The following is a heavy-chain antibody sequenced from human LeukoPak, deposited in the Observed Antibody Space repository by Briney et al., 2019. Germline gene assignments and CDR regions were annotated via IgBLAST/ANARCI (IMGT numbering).Heavy chain of an antibody. Sequence: SETLSLTCAVYGGSFSGYYWSWIRQPPGKGLEWIGEINHSGSTNYNPSLKSRATISVDTSKNQFSLKLSSVTAADTAVYYCARVGHGDYESAWFDPWGQGTLVTVSS. CDR3: ARVGHGDYESAWFDP. CDR2: INHSGST. CDR1: GGSFSGYY. D-gene: IGHD4-17*01. J-gene: IGHJ5*02. V-gene: IGHV4-34*01.